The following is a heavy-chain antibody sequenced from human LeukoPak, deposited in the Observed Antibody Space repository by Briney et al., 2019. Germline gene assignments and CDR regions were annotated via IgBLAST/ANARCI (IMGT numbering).Heavy chain of an antibody. Sequence: PGRSLRLSCAASGFTFSSYGMHWVRQAPGKGLEWVAVISYDGSNKYYADSVKARFTISRDNSKNTLYLQMNSLRAEDTAVYYCAKTASRYYDSSGYSDWGQGTLVTVSS. CDR3: AKTASRYYDSSGYSD. CDR2: ISYDGSNK. V-gene: IGHV3-30*18. CDR1: GFTFSSYG. D-gene: IGHD3-22*01. J-gene: IGHJ4*02.